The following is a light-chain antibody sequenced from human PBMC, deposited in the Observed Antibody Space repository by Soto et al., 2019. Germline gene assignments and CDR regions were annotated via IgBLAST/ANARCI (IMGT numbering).Light chain of an antibody. CDR1: QSISTF. Sequence: DIQMTQSPSSLSATVGDRGTISCRASQSISTFLNWYLHKPGRAPELLIYGASSLQSGVPSRFSGSVSGTTFTLIINSLESEDFATYYCQQSYTVPFTFGQGTKLEI. J-gene: IGKJ2*01. V-gene: IGKV1-39*01. CDR2: GAS. CDR3: QQSYTVPFT.